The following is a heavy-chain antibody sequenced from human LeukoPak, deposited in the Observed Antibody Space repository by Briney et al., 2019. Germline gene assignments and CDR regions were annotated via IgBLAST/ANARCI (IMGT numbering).Heavy chain of an antibody. CDR3: ARDKVVGATNFYF. Sequence: GGSLRLSCVASGVTFGKYWMSWVRQAPGKGLEWVANIKLDGSEKNYVDSVKGRFTISRDNTKNSLYLQMNSLRAEDTALYYCARDKVVGATNFYFWGQGNLGTVSS. J-gene: IGHJ4*02. V-gene: IGHV3-7*01. D-gene: IGHD1-26*01. CDR2: IKLDGSEK. CDR1: GVTFGKYW.